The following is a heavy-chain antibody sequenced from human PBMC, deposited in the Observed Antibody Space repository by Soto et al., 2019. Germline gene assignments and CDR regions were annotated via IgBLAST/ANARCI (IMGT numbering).Heavy chain of an antibody. Sequence: PGGSLRLSCVASGFTFASYSMTWVRQAPGKGLEWVSSISGGGGSTYCADSVKGRFTISRDNSKNTLYLQMNSLRAEDTAVYYCASRAIPSTIYYFDYWGQGALVTVSS. CDR3: ASRAIPSTIYYFDY. CDR1: GFTFASYS. D-gene: IGHD2-2*02. J-gene: IGHJ4*02. CDR2: ISGGGGST. V-gene: IGHV3-23*01.